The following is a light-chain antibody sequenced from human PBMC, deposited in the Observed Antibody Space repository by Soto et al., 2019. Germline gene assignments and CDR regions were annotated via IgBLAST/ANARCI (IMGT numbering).Light chain of an antibody. CDR3: GTWDSSLSAGRV. J-gene: IGLJ1*01. Sequence: QSVLTQPPSVSAAPGQKVTISCSGSSSNICNYFVSWFQQLPGTASKLLIYENNRRPSGIPDRFSGSKSGTSAPLGITGLQTGDEADYYCGTWDSSLSAGRVFGTGTKVTVL. V-gene: IGLV1-51*02. CDR2: ENN. CDR1: SSNICNYF.